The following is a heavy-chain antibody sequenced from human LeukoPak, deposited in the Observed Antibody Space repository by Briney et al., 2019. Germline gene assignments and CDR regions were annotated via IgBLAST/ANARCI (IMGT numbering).Heavy chain of an antibody. CDR1: GYSFTSYW. CDR2: IYPGDSDT. V-gene: IGHV5-51*01. CDR3: AGHTYYDILTGVRLGHEFDC. J-gene: IGHJ4*02. D-gene: IGHD3-9*01. Sequence: GESLKISCKGSGYSFTSYWIGWVRQMPGKGLEWMGIIYPGDSDTRYSPSFQGQVTISADKSISTAYLQWSSLKASDTAMYYCAGHTYYDILTGVRLGHEFDCWGQGTLVTVSS.